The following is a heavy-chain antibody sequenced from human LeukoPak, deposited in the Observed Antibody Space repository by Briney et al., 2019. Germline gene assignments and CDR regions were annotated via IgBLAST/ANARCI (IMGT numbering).Heavy chain of an antibody. D-gene: IGHD2-2*02. CDR3: ARGPRRRGYSSSTSCYTGIGYWYFDL. J-gene: IGHJ2*01. CDR2: INHSGST. Sequence: SETLSLTCAVYGGSFSGYYWSWIRQPPGKGLEWIGEINHSGSTNYNPSLKSRVTISVDTSKNQFSLKLSSVTAADTAVYYCARGPRRRGYSSSTSCYTGIGYWYFDLWGRGTLVTVS. V-gene: IGHV4-34*01. CDR1: GGSFSGYY.